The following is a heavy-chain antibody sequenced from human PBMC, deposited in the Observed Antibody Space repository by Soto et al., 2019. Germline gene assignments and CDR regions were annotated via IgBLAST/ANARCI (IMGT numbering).Heavy chain of an antibody. Sequence: SETLSLTCTVSGASITFGGYSLSWIRQTPWKGLEWIGYINHLETTFYNPSFESRLTLSIDRAKNQFSLKLHSMSAADRAVYFCARGGGSDSFDYWGQGILVTVSS. CDR1: GASITFGGYS. D-gene: IGHD1-26*01. CDR3: ARGGGSDSFDY. J-gene: IGHJ4*02. CDR2: INHLETT. V-gene: IGHV4-30-2*01.